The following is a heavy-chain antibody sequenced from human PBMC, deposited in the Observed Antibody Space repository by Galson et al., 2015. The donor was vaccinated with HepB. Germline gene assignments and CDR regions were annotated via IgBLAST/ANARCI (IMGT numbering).Heavy chain of an antibody. Sequence: SLRLSCAGSGFTFRNYAISWFRQAPGKGLEWVGFIRSKVYGGTTDYAASVKGRFTISRDDSNSIAHPQMNSLKTEDTAVYYCAREGVYDYVWGTYRPNYFDYWGQGTLVTVSS. V-gene: IGHV3-49*03. CDR2: IRSKVYGGTT. J-gene: IGHJ4*02. CDR3: AREGVYDYVWGTYRPNYFDY. D-gene: IGHD3-16*02. CDR1: GFTFRNYA.